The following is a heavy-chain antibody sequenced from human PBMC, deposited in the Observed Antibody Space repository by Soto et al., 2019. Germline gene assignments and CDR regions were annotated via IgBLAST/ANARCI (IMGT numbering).Heavy chain of an antibody. D-gene: IGHD2-15*01. Sequence: QVQLQESGPGLVKPSQTLSLTCTVSGGSISSGGYYWSWIRQHPGKGLEWIGYIYYSGSTYYNPSLKSRVTISVDTSKNQFSLKLSSVSAADTAVYYCARYCSGGSCYNLPFDYWGQGTLVTVSS. J-gene: IGHJ4*02. CDR3: ARYCSGGSCYNLPFDY. CDR1: GGSISSGGYY. CDR2: IYYSGST. V-gene: IGHV4-31*03.